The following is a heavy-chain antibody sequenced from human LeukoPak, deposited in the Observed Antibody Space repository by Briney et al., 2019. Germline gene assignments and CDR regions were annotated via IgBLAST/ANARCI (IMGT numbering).Heavy chain of an antibody. CDR1: GYTFTSYG. J-gene: IGHJ4*02. V-gene: IGHV1-18*01. CDR2: ISAYNGNT. D-gene: IGHD3-22*01. CDR3: ARGLSYYYDSSGYHHFDY. Sequence: GASVKVSCKASGYTFTSYGISWVRQAPGQGVEWMGWISAYNGNTNYAQKLQGRVTMTTDTSTSTAYMELRSLRSDDTAVYYCARGLSYYYDSSGYHHFDYWGQGTLVTVSS.